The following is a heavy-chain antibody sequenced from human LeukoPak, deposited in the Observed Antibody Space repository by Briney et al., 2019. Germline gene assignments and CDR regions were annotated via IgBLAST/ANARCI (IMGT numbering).Heavy chain of an antibody. CDR2: ISSNGVST. D-gene: IGHD1-26*01. V-gene: IGHV3-64*01. CDR1: GFTFSGYA. J-gene: IGHJ4*02. CDR3: ARRPDSGSYYVDF. Sequence: PGGSLRLSCAASGFTFSGYAMHWVRQVPGKGLEYVSAISSNGVSTDYANSVKGRFTVSRDNSKNTLYLQMGSLRAEDMAVYYCARRPDSGSYYVDFWGQGTLVTVSS.